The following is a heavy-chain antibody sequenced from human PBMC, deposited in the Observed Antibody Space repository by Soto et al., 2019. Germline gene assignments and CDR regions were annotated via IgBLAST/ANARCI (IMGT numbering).Heavy chain of an antibody. CDR2: ISAYNGNT. CDR3: AREYLFEDIVPNPHYYYGMDV. CDR1: GYTFTSYG. V-gene: IGHV1-18*01. Sequence: ASVKVSCKASGYTFTSYGISWVRQAPGQGLEWMGWISAYNGNTNYAQKFQGRVTITTDKSTSTAYMELSSLRSEDTAVYYCAREYLFEDIVPNPHYYYGMDVWGQGTTVTVSS. D-gene: IGHD2-8*01. J-gene: IGHJ6*02.